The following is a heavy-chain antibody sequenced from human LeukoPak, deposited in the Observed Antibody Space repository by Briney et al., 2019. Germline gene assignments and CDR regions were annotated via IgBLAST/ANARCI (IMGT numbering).Heavy chain of an antibody. Sequence: PGGSLRLSCAASGFTFSSYGMHWVRQAPGKGLEWVAFIRYDGSNKCYADSVKGRFTISRDNSKNTLYLQMNSLRAEDTAVYYCPKDYDILTGYPDYWGQGTLVTVSS. CDR2: IRYDGSNK. J-gene: IGHJ4*02. CDR1: GFTFSSYG. D-gene: IGHD3-9*01. CDR3: PKDYDILTGYPDY. V-gene: IGHV3-30*02.